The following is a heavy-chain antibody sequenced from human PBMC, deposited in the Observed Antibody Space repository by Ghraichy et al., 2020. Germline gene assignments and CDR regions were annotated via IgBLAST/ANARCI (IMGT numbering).Heavy chain of an antibody. Sequence: GGSLRLSCAASGFTFNNYAMSWVRQAPGKGLEWVSAISGSGDSTYYADSVKGRFTISRDNSKNTLYLQMNSLTAEDTAVYYCAKDGPLGSLGDFDYWGLGTLLTVSS. CDR1: GFTFNNYA. D-gene: IGHD7-27*01. CDR3: AKDGPLGSLGDFDY. CDR2: ISGSGDST. V-gene: IGHV3-23*01. J-gene: IGHJ4*02.